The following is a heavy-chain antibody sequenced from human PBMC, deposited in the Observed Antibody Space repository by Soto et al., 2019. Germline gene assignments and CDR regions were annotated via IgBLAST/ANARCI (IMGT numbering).Heavy chain of an antibody. D-gene: IGHD6-13*01. CDR3: AKGSANSRPYYFDY. V-gene: IGHV3-30*18. CDR1: GFTFSSYG. CDR2: ITCSGSDT. Sequence: PGGSLRLSCAASGFTFSSYGMHWVRQAPGKGLEWVAVITCSGSDTFHADSVKGRFTVSRDNTKNTLYLQMNRLRAEDTAVYYCAKGSANSRPYYFDYWGQGTLVTVSS. J-gene: IGHJ4*02.